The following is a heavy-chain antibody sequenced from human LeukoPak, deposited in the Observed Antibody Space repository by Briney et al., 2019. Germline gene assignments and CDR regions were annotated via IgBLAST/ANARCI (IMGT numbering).Heavy chain of an antibody. CDR2: INPSGGST. CDR3: ARSYYYGSGSYPPDYYYGMDV. V-gene: IGHV1-46*01. CDR1: GYTFTSYA. D-gene: IGHD3-10*01. Sequence: GASVKVSCKASGYTFTSYAMHWVRQAPGQGLEWMGIINPSGGSTSYAQKFQGRVTMTRDTSTSTVYMELSSLRSEDTAVYYCARSYYYGSGSYPPDYYYGMDVWGQGTTVTVSS. J-gene: IGHJ6*02.